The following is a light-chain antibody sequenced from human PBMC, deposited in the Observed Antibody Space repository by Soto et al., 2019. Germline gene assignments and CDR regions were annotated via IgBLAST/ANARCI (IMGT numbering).Light chain of an antibody. Sequence: ETGMTQSPATLSVSPGDTATLSCRSSQNVHINLAWYQQKPGQAPTLLIYGVSARAPGVPARFSGAGSGTEFTLTIRSLQSADFAVYYCQQYETWPRTFGQGTKVAIQ. CDR1: QNVHIN. CDR3: QQYETWPRT. V-gene: IGKV3-15*01. J-gene: IGKJ2*01. CDR2: GVS.